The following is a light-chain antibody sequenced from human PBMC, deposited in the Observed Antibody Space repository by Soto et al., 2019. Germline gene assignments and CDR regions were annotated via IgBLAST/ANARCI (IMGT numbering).Light chain of an antibody. CDR2: WAS. CDR3: QQYYSTLYT. V-gene: IGKV4-1*01. CDR1: QSVLYSSNNKNY. J-gene: IGKJ2*01. Sequence: DIVMTQSPDSLAWSLGERATLNCKSSQSVLYSSNNKNYLAWYQQTPGQPPKLLIYWASTRESGVPDRFSGSGSGTDFTLTISSLQAEDVAVYYCQQYYSTLYTFGQGTKLEIK.